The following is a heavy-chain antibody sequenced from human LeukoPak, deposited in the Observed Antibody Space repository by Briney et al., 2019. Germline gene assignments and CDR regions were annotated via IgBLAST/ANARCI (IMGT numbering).Heavy chain of an antibody. Sequence: GGSLRLSCAASGFIVSTNYMSWVGQAPGKGLEWVSVIFRDDTTYYADSVKGRFTISRDDSKNTLYLQMNSVRAEDTAVYYCARAAYDSGSYIVNHDYWGQGTLVTVSS. D-gene: IGHD3-22*01. CDR3: ARAAYDSGSYIVNHDY. CDR2: IFRDDTT. J-gene: IGHJ4*02. CDR1: GFIVSTNY. V-gene: IGHV3-53*01.